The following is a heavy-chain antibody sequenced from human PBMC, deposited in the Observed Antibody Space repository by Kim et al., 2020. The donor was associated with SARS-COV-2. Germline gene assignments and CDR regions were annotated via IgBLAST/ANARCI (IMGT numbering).Heavy chain of an antibody. D-gene: IGHD3-16*01. CDR2: IFSGGST. Sequence: GGSLRLSCAASGFTVSTNDMTWVRLAPGKGLEWVSVIFSGGSTYYADSAKGRFSISRDKSKNKMNLLMNGLRAEDSAVYYCAKLGGFGFAIWGEGARVT. CDR1: GFTVSTND. J-gene: IGHJ3*02. V-gene: IGHV3-66*01. CDR3: AKLGGFGFAI.